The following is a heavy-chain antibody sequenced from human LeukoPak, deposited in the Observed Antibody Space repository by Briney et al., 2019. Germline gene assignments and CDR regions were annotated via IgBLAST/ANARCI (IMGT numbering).Heavy chain of an antibody. D-gene: IGHD6-19*01. Sequence: ASVRVSCKASGYTFTRYAMNWLRQAPGQGLEWMGWINPNTGNPTYAQDFTGRFVFSLDTSVSTAYLQISSLNTEDTAVYYCAIDQPVAGVSNFDSWGQGTLVTVSS. CDR3: AIDQPVAGVSNFDS. CDR2: INPNTGNP. V-gene: IGHV7-4-1*02. CDR1: GYTFTRYA. J-gene: IGHJ4*02.